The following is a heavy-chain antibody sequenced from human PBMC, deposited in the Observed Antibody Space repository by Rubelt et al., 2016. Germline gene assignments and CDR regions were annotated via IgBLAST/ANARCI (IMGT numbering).Heavy chain of an antibody. CDR1: GFTFSNYA. CDR3: AKESNHQQIESMYV. CDR2: ISGGGGST. J-gene: IGHJ6*02. D-gene: IGHD1-14*01. V-gene: IGHV3-23*01. Sequence: EVQLLESGGGLVQPGGSLRLSCAASGFTFSNYAMSWVRQAPGKGLEWVSSISGGGGSTYYADSVKGRFTISRDNSKNTLELQMKSLRAADTAVYYCAKESNHQQIESMYVCGQGTTVTVSS.